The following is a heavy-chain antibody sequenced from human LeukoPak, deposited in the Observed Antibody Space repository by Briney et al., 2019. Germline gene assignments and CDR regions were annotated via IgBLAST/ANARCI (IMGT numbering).Heavy chain of an antibody. D-gene: IGHD2-15*01. CDR2: INHSGST. V-gene: IGHV4-34*01. Sequence: PSETLSLTCAVYGGSFSGYYWSWIRQPPGKGLEWIGEINHSGSTNYNPSLKSRVTISVDTSKNQFSLKLSSVTAADTAVYYCARGSSGYCSGGSCYKRGGRDYWGQGTLVTVSS. J-gene: IGHJ4*02. CDR3: ARGSSGYCSGGSCYKRGGRDY. CDR1: GGSFSGYY.